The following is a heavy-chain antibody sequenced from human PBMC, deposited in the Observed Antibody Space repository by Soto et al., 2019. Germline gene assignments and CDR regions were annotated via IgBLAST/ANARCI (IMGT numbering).Heavy chain of an antibody. J-gene: IGHJ5*02. CDR1: GGSFSRYY. CDR2: INHSGST. Sequence: SETLPLTCAVYGGSFSRYYWRWLRQPPGKVLEWIGEINHSGSTNSNPSLKSRVTILVDTYKNQFSLKLSSVTAADTAVYYCARGATGTTLNWFDPWGQGTLVTVS. CDR3: ARGATGTTLNWFDP. D-gene: IGHD1-26*01. V-gene: IGHV4-34*01.